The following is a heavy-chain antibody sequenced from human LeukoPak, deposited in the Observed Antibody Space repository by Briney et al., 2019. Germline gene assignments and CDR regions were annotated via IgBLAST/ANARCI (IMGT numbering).Heavy chain of an antibody. V-gene: IGHV1-18*01. CDR1: GYTFTRYG. J-gene: IGHJ6*03. CDR2: ISAYNGHT. Sequence: ASVKVSCKASGYTFTRYGISWVRQAPGQRLEWMGWISAYNGHTNYTQKPQGRVTMTTDTSTSTAYMELRSLRSDDTAVYFCVRDGHRLYDYYYYYMDVWGKGTTVTVSS. CDR3: VRDGHRLYDYYYYYMDV. D-gene: IGHD2-2*02.